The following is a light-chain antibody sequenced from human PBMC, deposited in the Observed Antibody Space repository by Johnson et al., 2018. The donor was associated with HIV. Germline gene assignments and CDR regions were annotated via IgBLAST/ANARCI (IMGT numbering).Light chain of an antibody. CDR1: SSNIGNNY. J-gene: IGLJ1*01. Sequence: QSVLTQPPSVSAAPGQKVTISCSGSSSNIGNNYVSWYQQLPGTAPKLLIYYNNKRPSGIPDRFSGSKSGTSATLGITGLQTGDEADYYCGTWDSSLSAPGYVFGTGTKGTVL. V-gene: IGLV1-51*01. CDR2: YNN. CDR3: GTWDSSLSAPGYV.